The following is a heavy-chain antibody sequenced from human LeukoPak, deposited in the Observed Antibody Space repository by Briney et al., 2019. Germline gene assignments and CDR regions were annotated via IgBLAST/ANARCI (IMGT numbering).Heavy chain of an antibody. Sequence: GSSVKVSCKASGGTFSSYAISWVRQAPGQVLEWMGGIIPIFGTANYAQKFQGRVTITTDESTSTAYMELSSLRSEDTAVYYCTRDQSFGGSYTGGFAEYFQHWGQGTLVTVSS. V-gene: IGHV1-69*05. D-gene: IGHD1-26*01. J-gene: IGHJ1*01. CDR2: IIPIFGTA. CDR1: GGTFSSYA. CDR3: TRDQSFGGSYTGGFAEYFQH.